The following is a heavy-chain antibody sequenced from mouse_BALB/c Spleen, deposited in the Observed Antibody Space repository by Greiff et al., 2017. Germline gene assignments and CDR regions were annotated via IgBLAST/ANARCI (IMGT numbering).Heavy chain of an antibody. D-gene: IGHD2-3*01. V-gene: IGHV3-2*02. CDR1: GYSITSDYA. CDR2: ISYSGST. Sequence: EVQLQESGPGLVKPSQSLSLTCTVTGYSITSDYAWNWIRQFPGNKLEWMGYISYSGSTSYNPSLKSRISITRDTSKNQFFLQLNSVTTEDTATYYCARFYDGYYGYFDYWGQGTTLTVSS. J-gene: IGHJ2*01. CDR3: ARFYDGYYGYFDY.